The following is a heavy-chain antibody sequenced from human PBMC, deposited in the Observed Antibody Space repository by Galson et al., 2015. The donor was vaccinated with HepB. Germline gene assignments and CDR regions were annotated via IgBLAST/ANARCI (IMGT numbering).Heavy chain of an antibody. J-gene: IGHJ3*02. CDR2: IYPGDSDT. CDR3: ARNYYDSSGYSDAFDI. V-gene: IGHV5-51*01. Sequence: QSGAEVKKPGESLKISCTGSGYSFTSYWIGWVRQMPGKGLEWMGIIYPGDSDTRYSPSFQGQVTISADKSISTAYLQWSSLKASDTAMYYCARNYYDSSGYSDAFDIWGQGTMVTVSS. D-gene: IGHD3-22*01. CDR1: GYSFTSYW.